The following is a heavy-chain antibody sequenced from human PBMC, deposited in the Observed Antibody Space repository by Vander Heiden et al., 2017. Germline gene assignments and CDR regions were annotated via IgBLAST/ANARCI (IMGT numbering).Heavy chain of an antibody. J-gene: IGHJ6*04. V-gene: IGHV4-59*01. D-gene: IGHD2-2*01. CDR2: IDNSGST. CDR1: GGSIRSYF. CDR3: VRDRFVAVPTAAQNYYGMDG. Sequence: QLQLQESGPGLVKPSETLSLTYSVSGGSIRSYFWSWIRQPPGKGLEWIGYIDNSGSTDYNPSLKSRGTISRDTSKNQVSLKLNAVTAADTAIYDGVRDRFVAVPTAAQNYYGMDGGGKGTTVTVSS.